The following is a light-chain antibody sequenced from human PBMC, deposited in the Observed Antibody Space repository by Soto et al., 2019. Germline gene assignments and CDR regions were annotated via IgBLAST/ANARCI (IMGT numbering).Light chain of an antibody. CDR1: QSVSSY. CDR3: QQRSNWPPT. J-gene: IGKJ4*01. CDR2: DAS. Sequence: EIVLTQSPATLSLSPGERATLSCRASQSVSSYLAWYQQKPGQAPRLLISDASNRATGIPARFSGSGSGTDFTLTISSLEPDDFAVYYCQQRSNWPPTFGGGTKVEIK. V-gene: IGKV3-11*01.